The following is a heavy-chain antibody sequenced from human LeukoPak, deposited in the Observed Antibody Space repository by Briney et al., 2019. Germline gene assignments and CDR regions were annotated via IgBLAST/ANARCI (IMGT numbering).Heavy chain of an antibody. Sequence: PGRSLRLSCAASGFTFSSYGIHWVRQAPGKGLEWVAVISNDGSDKSYADSVKGRFTISRDNSKNTLYLQMNSLRAEDTAVYFCAKETVIVGYYFDSWGQGTLVTVSS. CDR3: AKETVIVGYYFDS. J-gene: IGHJ4*02. CDR1: GFTFSSYG. V-gene: IGHV3-30*18. D-gene: IGHD3-22*01. CDR2: ISNDGSDK.